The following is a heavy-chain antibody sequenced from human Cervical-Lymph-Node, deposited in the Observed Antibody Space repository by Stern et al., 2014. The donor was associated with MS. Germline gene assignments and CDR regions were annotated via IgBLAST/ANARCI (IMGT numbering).Heavy chain of an antibody. CDR3: ARDHGDYVDY. D-gene: IGHD4-17*01. CDR1: GGSISSGDYY. V-gene: IGHV4-30-4*01. Sequence: EQLVESGPGLVKPSQTLSLTCTVSGGSISSGDYYWSWIRQPPGKGLEWIGYIYYRGSTYYNPSLKSRVTISVDTSKNQHTLKLSSVTAADTAVYYCARDHGDYVDYWGQGTLVTVSS. J-gene: IGHJ4*02. CDR2: IYYRGST.